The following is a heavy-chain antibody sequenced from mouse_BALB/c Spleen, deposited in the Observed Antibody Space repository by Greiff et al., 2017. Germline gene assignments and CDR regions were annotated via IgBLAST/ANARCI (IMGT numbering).Heavy chain of an antibody. CDR3: ARSDYGSPHYYAMDY. D-gene: IGHD1-1*01. CDR2: ISSGSSTI. J-gene: IGHJ4*01. Sequence: EVKLMESGGGLVQPGGSRKLSCAASGFTFSSFGMHWVRQAPEKGLEWVAYISSGSSTIYYADTVKGRFTISRDNPKNTLFLQMTSLRSEDTAMYYCARSDYGSPHYYAMDYWGQGTSVTVSS. CDR1: GFTFSSFG. V-gene: IGHV5-17*02.